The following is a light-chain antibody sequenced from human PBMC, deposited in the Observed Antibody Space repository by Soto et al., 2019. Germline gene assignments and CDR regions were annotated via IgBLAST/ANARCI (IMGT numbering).Light chain of an antibody. CDR3: AAWDDSLNGFV. J-gene: IGLJ1*01. V-gene: IGLV1-44*01. CDR2: GNN. CDR1: SSNIGSNP. Sequence: QSVLTQPPSASGTPGQRVTISCSGSSSNIGSNPVNWYQQLPETAPKLLIYGNNQRPSGVPDRFSGSKSGTSASLAINGLQSEDEADYSCAAWDDSLNGFVFGTGTKVTVL.